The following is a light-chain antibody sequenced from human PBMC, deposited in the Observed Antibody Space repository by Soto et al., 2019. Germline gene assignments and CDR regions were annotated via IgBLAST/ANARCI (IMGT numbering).Light chain of an antibody. V-gene: IGKV1-9*01. CDR2: AAS. J-gene: IGKJ4*02. CDR1: QGISNF. Sequence: IQLTQSPSSLSASVGDRVTITCRASQGISNFVAWYKQKPGKAPKLLIYAASTLQSGVPSRFNGSVSGTDFTLTISSRQPEDFATYYCQQLGSYPSTCGGGTKVEIK. CDR3: QQLGSYPST.